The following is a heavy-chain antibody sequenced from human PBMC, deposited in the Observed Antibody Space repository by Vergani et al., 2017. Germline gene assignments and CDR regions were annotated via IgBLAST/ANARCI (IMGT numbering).Heavy chain of an antibody. CDR3: ARGNSYRGWFDP. CDR1: GFTFSSYA. Sequence: QVQLVESGGGVVQPGRSLRLSCAASGFTFSSYAMHWVRQAPGKGLEWVAVISYDGSNKYYADSVKGRFTISRDNSKNTLYLQMNSLRAEDTALYYCARGNSYRGWFDPGGQGTLVTVSS. D-gene: IGHD2-2*01. CDR2: ISYDGSNK. J-gene: IGHJ5*02. V-gene: IGHV3-30-3*01.